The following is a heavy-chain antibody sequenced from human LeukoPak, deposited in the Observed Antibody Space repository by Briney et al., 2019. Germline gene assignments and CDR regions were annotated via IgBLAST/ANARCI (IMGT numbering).Heavy chain of an antibody. J-gene: IGHJ6*02. V-gene: IGHV3-66*01. Sequence: PGGSLRLSCAASGFTVSSNYMSWVRQAPGKGLEWVSVIYSGGSTYYADSVKGRFTISRDNSKNTLYLQMNSLRAEDTAVYYCARDQPKEGYYYGMDVWGQGTTVTVSS. CDR2: IYSGGST. CDR3: ARDQPKEGYYYGMDV. CDR1: GFTVSSNY.